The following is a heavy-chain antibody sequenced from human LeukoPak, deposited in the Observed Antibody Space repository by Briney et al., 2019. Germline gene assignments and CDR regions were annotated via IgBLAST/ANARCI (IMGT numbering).Heavy chain of an antibody. Sequence: GASVKVSCKASGYTFTSYGISWVRQDPGQGLEWMGWISAYNGNTNYAQKLQGRVTMTTDTSTSTAYMELRSLRSDDTAVYYCARDATVTSSPNAFDIWGQGTTVTVSS. CDR2: ISAYNGNT. D-gene: IGHD4-17*01. J-gene: IGHJ3*02. V-gene: IGHV1-18*01. CDR3: ARDATVTSSPNAFDI. CDR1: GYTFTSYG.